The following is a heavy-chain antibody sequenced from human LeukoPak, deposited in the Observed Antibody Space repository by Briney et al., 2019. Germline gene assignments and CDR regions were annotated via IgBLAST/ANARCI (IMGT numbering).Heavy chain of an antibody. CDR3: ARADCSSSTCYLRRSWFDP. V-gene: IGHV3-21*01. CDR1: GFSFNYYD. CDR2: ISPKSDFI. D-gene: IGHD2-2*01. J-gene: IGHJ5*02. Sequence: GGSLRLSCAGSGFSFNYYDMNWVPQAPGKGLEWVSSISPKSDFIYYSDSVRGRFTISRDNAENSLYLQMNSLRAEDTAVYYCARADCSSSTCYLRRSWFDPWGQGTLVTVSS.